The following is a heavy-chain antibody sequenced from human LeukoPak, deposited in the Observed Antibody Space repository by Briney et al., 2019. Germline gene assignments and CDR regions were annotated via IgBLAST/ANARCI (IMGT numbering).Heavy chain of an antibody. V-gene: IGHV3-23*01. CDR3: AKDLNIPFDP. CDR1: GFTFSGYA. J-gene: IGHJ5*02. CDR2: IRVSGRTT. Sequence: PGGSLRLSCAASGFTFSGYAMSWVRQAPGKGLEWVSGIRVSGRTTDYADSVKGRFTISRDNSKNTLDLQMNSLRAEDTAVYYCAKDLNIPFDPWGQGTLVTVSS.